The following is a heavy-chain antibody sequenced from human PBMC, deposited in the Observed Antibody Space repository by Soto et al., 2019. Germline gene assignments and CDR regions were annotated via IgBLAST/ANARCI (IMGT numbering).Heavy chain of an antibody. V-gene: IGHV3-21*01. D-gene: IGHD6-13*01. J-gene: IGHJ5*02. CDR3: ARDIIAAAGQEGLWFDP. CDR1: GFTFSSYS. Sequence: GGSLRLSCAASGFTFSSYSMNWVRQAPGKGLEWVSSISSSSSYIYYADSVKGRFTISRDNAKNSLYLQMNSLRAEDTAVYYCARDIIAAAGQEGLWFDPWGQGTLVTVSS. CDR2: ISSSSSYI.